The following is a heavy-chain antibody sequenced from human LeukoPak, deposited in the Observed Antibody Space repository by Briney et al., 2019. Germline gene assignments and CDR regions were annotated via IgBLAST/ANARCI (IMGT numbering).Heavy chain of an antibody. J-gene: IGHJ2*01. D-gene: IGHD2-21*01. CDR2: ITPGSGTT. V-gene: IGHV1-3*01. Sequence: ASVKVSCKASGYTFTSYAIDCVRQAPGQSLEWMGSITPGSGTTRYSQKFQGRVTISRDTSATTVYMDLTSLRVDDTGVYYCARGDWRWFLDLWGRGTLLSVSS. CDR3: ARGDWRWFLDL. CDR1: GYTFTSYA.